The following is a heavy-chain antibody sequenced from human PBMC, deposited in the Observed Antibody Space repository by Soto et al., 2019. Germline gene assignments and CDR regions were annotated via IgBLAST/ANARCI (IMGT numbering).Heavy chain of an antibody. CDR2: IFNSGST. CDR3: ARYRYEGGLDGMDV. CDR1: GGSISSSNW. J-gene: IGHJ6*02. V-gene: IGHV4-4*02. Sequence: PSETLSLTCAVSGGSISSSNWWSWVRQPPGKGLEWIGEIFNSGSTNYNPSLKSRVTISVDKSKNQFSLKLSSVTAADTAVYYCARYRYEGGLDGMDVWGQGTTVTVS. D-gene: IGHD3-16*02.